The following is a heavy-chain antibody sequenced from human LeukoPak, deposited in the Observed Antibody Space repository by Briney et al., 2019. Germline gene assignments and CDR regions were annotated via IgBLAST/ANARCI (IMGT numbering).Heavy chain of an antibody. Sequence: SQTLSLTCAVSGGSISSSSYYWGWIRQPPGTGLEWIGSIYYSGSTYYNPSLKSRVTISVDTSKNQFSLKLSSVTAADTAVYYCARHPTYSPRAFDIWGQGTMVTVSS. D-gene: IGHD2-21*01. J-gene: IGHJ3*02. CDR1: GGSISSSSYY. V-gene: IGHV4-39*01. CDR2: IYYSGST. CDR3: ARHPTYSPRAFDI.